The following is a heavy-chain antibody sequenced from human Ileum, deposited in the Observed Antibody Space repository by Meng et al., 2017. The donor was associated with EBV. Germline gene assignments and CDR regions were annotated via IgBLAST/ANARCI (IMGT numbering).Heavy chain of an antibody. Sequence: DVTVVDVGWGFVNPGGSLSLLGAAFGFTFTNAWMSWVRQAPGKGLEWVGRIRNKTNGGTADYAAPVKGRFSISRDDSKNTLYLQMNSLKIEDTAMYYCTTGKQWLVPWGQGTLVTVSS. CDR1: GFTFTNAW. CDR3: TTGKQWLVP. V-gene: IGHV3-15*01. J-gene: IGHJ5*02. D-gene: IGHD6-19*01. CDR2: IRNKTNGGTA.